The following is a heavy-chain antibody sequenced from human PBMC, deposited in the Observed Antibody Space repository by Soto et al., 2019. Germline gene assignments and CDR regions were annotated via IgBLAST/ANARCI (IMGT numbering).Heavy chain of an antibody. CDR1: GYTLTELS. Sequence: ASVKVSCKVSGYTLTELSMHWVRQAPGKGLEWMGGIDADNGKTKYSQKFQGRVTMTRDTSASTAYMDLSSLTSEDTAVYFCARASPAALGYWGQGTQVTVSS. J-gene: IGHJ4*02. CDR3: ARASPAALGY. V-gene: IGHV1-3*01. CDR2: IDADNGKT. D-gene: IGHD6-13*01.